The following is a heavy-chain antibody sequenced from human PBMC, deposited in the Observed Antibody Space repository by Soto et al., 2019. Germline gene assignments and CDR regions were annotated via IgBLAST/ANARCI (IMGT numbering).Heavy chain of an antibody. J-gene: IGHJ4*02. CDR3: AKLWAAQRGYFDY. Sequence: EVQLLESGGGLVQPGGSLRLSCAASGFTFSGYAMSWVRQAPGKGLEWVSAISGSGGSTYYADSVKGRFTISRDNSKNTLDLEMNSLRAEDTAVYYCAKLWAAQRGYFDYWGQGTLVTVSS. CDR2: ISGSGGST. D-gene: IGHD2-15*01. CDR1: GFTFSGYA. V-gene: IGHV3-23*01.